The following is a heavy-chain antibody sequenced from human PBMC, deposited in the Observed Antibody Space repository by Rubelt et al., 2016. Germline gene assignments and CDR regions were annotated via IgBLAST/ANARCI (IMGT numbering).Heavy chain of an antibody. CDR2: IYYSGST. Sequence: QLQLQESGPGLVKPSETLSLTCTVSGGSISSSSYYWGRIRQPPGKGLEWIGSIYYSGSTYYNPSLKSRVTISVDTSKNQFCLKRSSVNAADTAVDYCARSRIVLGPGFDYWCQGTLVTVSS. V-gene: IGHV4-39*07. CDR3: ARSRIVLGPGFDY. CDR1: GGSISSSSYY. J-gene: IGHJ4*02. D-gene: IGHD2-2*01.